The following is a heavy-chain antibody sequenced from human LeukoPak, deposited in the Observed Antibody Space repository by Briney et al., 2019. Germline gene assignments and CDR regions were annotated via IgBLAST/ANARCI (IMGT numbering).Heavy chain of an antibody. CDR2: IKQDGSEK. D-gene: IGHD1-26*01. CDR1: GFTFSSYW. J-gene: IGHJ4*02. V-gene: IGHV3-7*01. CDR3: ANTDYSGSYGADY. Sequence: GGSLRLSCAASGFTFSSYWMSWVRQAPGKGLEWVANIKQDGSEKYYVDSVKGRFTISRDNSKNTLYLQMNSLRAEDTAVYYCANTDYSGSYGADYWGQGTLVTVSS.